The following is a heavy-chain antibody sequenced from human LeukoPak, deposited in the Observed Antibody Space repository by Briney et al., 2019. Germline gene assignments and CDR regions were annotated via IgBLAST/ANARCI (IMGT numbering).Heavy chain of an antibody. D-gene: IGHD6-19*01. CDR2: IYYSGST. CDR1: GGSISSSSYY. J-gene: IGHJ4*02. V-gene: IGHV4-39*07. Sequence: SETLSLTCTVSGGSISSSSYYWGWIRQPPGKGLEWIGSIYYSGSTYYNPSLKSRVTISVDTSKNQFSLKLSSVTAADTAVYYCATLYSSGWSSWGQGTLVTVSS. CDR3: ATLYSSGWSS.